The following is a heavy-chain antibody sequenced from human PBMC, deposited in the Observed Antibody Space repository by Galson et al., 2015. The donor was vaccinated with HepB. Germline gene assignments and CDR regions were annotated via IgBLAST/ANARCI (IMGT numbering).Heavy chain of an antibody. CDR1: GYTFTGYY. V-gene: IGHV1-2*06. J-gene: IGHJ3*02. CDR3: ARDPGNWNYRMSAFDI. Sequence: SVKVSCKASGYTFTGYYMHWVRQAPGQGLEWMGRINPNSGGTNYAQKFQGRVTMTRDTSISTAYMELSRLRSDDTAVYYCARDPGNWNYRMSAFDIWGQGTMVTVSS. D-gene: IGHD1-7*01. CDR2: INPNSGGT.